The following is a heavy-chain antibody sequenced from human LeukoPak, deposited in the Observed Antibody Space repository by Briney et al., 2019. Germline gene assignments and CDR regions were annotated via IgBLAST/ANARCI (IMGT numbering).Heavy chain of an antibody. Sequence: GGSLRLSCAASGFTFSSYAMHWVRPGPGKGLEWGAVISYDGSNKYYTDPVKVRFTISRANSKTTLYLQMNSLRAPATAVYYCAGGGDYAEYDYWGQGTLVTVSS. D-gene: IGHD4-17*01. CDR3: AGGGDYAEYDY. J-gene: IGHJ4*02. CDR2: ISYDGSNK. V-gene: IGHV3-30-3*01. CDR1: GFTFSSYA.